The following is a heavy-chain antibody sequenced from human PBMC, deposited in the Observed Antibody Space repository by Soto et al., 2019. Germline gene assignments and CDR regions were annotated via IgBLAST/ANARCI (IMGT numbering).Heavy chain of an antibody. J-gene: IGHJ4*02. CDR1: GGSISSYY. D-gene: IGHD6-13*01. CDR3: ARLPGSSSWSGGDY. Sequence: SETLSLTCTVSGGSISSYYWSWIRQPPGKGLEWIGYIYYSGSTNYDPALKSRVTIAVDTSENQFSLKLSSVTAADTAVCYCARLPGSSSWSGGDYWGQRTLVTVPS. V-gene: IGHV4-59*01. CDR2: IYYSGST.